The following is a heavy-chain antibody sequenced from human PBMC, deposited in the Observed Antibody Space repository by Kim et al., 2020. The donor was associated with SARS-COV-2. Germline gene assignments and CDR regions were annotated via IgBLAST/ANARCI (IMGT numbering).Heavy chain of an antibody. D-gene: IGHD1-26*01. CDR3: ARDSGAGWFDP. V-gene: IGHV1-3*01. Sequence: TKYSQKFQGRVTITRDTSASTAYMELSSLRSEDTAVYYCARDSGAGWFDPWGQGTLVTVSS. CDR2: T. J-gene: IGHJ5*02.